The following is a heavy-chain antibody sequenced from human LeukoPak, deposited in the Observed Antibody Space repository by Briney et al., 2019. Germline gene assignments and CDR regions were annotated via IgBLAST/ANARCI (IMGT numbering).Heavy chain of an antibody. V-gene: IGHV3-23*01. CDR3: AIFQISTRWPEYFQH. CDR2: ISGSGGST. Sequence: GGSLRLSCAASGFTFSSHGMSWVRQAPGKGLEWVSAISGSGGSTDYADSVKGRFTISRDNSKNTLYLQMNSLRAEDTAIYYCAIFQISTRWPEYFQHWGQGTLVTVSS. J-gene: IGHJ1*01. CDR1: GFTFSSHG. D-gene: IGHD2-15*01.